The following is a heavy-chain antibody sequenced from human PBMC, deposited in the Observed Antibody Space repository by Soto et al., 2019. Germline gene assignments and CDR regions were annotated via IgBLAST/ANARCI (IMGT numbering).Heavy chain of an antibody. CDR3: ALTPGIATAVIY. Sequence: PSETLSLTCTVSGASIRNYYWSWIRQPPGKGLEWIGYVHYSGSTNYNPSLESRVTMSVDTSRNQFSLRVSPVTTADTAMYYCALTPGIATAVIYWGRGTLVTVS. V-gene: IGHV4-59*01. D-gene: IGHD6-13*01. CDR1: GASIRNYY. CDR2: VHYSGST. J-gene: IGHJ4*02.